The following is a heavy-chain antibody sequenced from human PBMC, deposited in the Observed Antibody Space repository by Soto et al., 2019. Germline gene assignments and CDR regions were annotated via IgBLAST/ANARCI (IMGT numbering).Heavy chain of an antibody. CDR3: AFAHSYTAMVTLYYYYDGMDV. D-gene: IGHD5-18*01. CDR1: GGTFSSYA. Sequence: QVQLVQSGAEVKKPGSSVKVSCKASGGTFSSYAISWVRQAPGQGLEWMGGVIPIFGTANYAQKFQGRVTITADETTSTAYMELSSLRSEDTAVYYCAFAHSYTAMVTLYYYYDGMDVWGQGTTVTVSS. CDR2: VIPIFGTA. J-gene: IGHJ6*02. V-gene: IGHV1-69*12.